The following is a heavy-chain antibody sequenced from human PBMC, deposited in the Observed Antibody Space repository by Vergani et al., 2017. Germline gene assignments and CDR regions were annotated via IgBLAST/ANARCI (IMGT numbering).Heavy chain of an antibody. Sequence: EVQLVQSGAEVKKPGESLKISCKGSGYSFTSYWIGWVRQMPGKGLEWMGIIYPGDSDTRYSTSFQGQVTISADKTISTAYLQWSSLKASDTAMYYCARQPTPFGVVVIAEENAFDIWGQGTMVTVSS. CDR1: GYSFTSYW. CDR3: ARQPTPFGVVVIAEENAFDI. CDR2: IYPGDSDT. J-gene: IGHJ3*02. D-gene: IGHD2-21*01. V-gene: IGHV5-51*01.